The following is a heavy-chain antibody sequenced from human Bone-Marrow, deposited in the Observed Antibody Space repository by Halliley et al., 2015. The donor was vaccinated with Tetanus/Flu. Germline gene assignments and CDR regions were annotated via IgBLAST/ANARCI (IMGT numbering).Heavy chain of an antibody. CDR3: ATRGLSC. CDR1: GFTFSNYD. J-gene: IGHJ4*02. CDR2: ISSRGDIT. D-gene: IGHD5-12*01. V-gene: IGHV3-48*03. Sequence: SLRLSCVASGFTFSNYDMNWLRQAPGKGPEWVSSISSRGDITYYADSVEGRFTISRDNAKNSLSLQMNSLRVEDTALYYCATRGLSCWGQGAQVTVSS.